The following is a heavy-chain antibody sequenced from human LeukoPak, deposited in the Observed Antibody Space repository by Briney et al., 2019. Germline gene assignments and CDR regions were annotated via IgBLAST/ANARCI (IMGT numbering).Heavy chain of an antibody. CDR2: IGIDSGNT. Sequence: GGSLRLSCAASGFTFSDYSMNWVRQAPGKGLEWISYIGIDSGNTNYADSVKGRFTISGDKAKNSLYLQMNSLRVEDTAVYYCAKGGTRSRDAYNLDYWGQGTLVTVSS. CDR3: AKGGTRSRDAYNLDY. CDR1: GFTFSDYS. J-gene: IGHJ4*02. D-gene: IGHD5-24*01. V-gene: IGHV3-48*01.